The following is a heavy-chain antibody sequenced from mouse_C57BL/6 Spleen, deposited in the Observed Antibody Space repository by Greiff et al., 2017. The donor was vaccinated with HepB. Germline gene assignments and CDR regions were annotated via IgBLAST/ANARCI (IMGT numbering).Heavy chain of an antibody. V-gene: IGHV1-54*01. CDR1: GYAFTNYL. CDR2: INPGSGGT. Sequence: VQLQQSGAELVRPGTSVKVSCKASGYAFTNYLIEWVKQRPGQGLEWIGVINPGSGGTNYNEKFKGKATLTADKSSSTAYMQLSSLTSEDSAVYFCARGDGTWPYGYFDVWGTGTTVTVSS. CDR3: ARGDGTWPYGYFDV. D-gene: IGHD2-3*01. J-gene: IGHJ1*03.